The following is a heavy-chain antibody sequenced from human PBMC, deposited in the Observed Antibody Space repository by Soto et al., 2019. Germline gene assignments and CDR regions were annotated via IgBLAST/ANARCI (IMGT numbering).Heavy chain of an antibody. Sequence: ASVKVSCKASGYTFTGYYMHWVRQAPGQGLEWMGWINPNSGGTNYAQKFQGWVTMARDTSISTAYMEMSSLRPEDTAMYYCVKVSPIGSVFSGHDDIDSWGQGTPVTVSS. J-gene: IGHJ4*02. V-gene: IGHV1-2*04. CDR2: INPNSGGT. CDR3: VKVSPIGSVFSGHDDIDS. CDR1: GYTFTGYY. D-gene: IGHD5-12*01.